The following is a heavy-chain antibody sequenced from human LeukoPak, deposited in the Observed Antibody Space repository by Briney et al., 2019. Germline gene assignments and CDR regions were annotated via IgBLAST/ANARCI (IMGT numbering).Heavy chain of an antibody. CDR2: ISGSGGST. CDR3: AKEHYYDSSGYRRGYSDY. V-gene: IGHV3-23*01. D-gene: IGHD3-22*01. CDR1: GFTFSSYA. Sequence: GGSLRLSCAASGFTFSSYAMSWVRQAPGKGLEWVSAISGSGGSTYYADSVKGRFTISRDNSKNTLYLQMNSLRAEDTAVYYCAKEHYYDSSGYRRGYSDYWGQGTLVTVSS. J-gene: IGHJ4*02.